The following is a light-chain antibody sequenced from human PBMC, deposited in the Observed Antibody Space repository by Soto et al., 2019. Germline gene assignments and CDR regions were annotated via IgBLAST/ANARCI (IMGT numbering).Light chain of an antibody. CDR1: QSVSSY. J-gene: IGKJ2*01. CDR2: DAS. Sequence: EIVLTQSPATLSLSPGERATLSCRASQSVSSYLAWYQQKPGQAPRLLIYDASNRATGIPARFSGSGSGTDFTLTIRNLEPEDFAVYYCQQRSNWPRYTFGEGTKLEIK. CDR3: QQRSNWPRYT. V-gene: IGKV3-11*01.